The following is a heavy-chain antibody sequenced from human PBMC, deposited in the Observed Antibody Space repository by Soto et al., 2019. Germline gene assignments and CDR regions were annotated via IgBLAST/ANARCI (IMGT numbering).Heavy chain of an antibody. V-gene: IGHV1-8*01. Sequence: ASVKVSCKASGYSFTSLDINWVRQTAGQGLEWMGWMEPSTGRTGYAQKFQGRVTMTRDTSINTAYMELTTLTSDDTPFYYCAGGVSAVVGYWGQGTLVTVSS. D-gene: IGHD2-15*01. CDR3: AGGVSAVVGY. CDR1: GYSFTSLD. CDR2: MEPSTGRT. J-gene: IGHJ4*02.